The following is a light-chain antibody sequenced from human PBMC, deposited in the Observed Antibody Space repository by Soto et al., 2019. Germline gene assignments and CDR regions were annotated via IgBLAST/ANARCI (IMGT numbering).Light chain of an antibody. CDR1: QSISGN. V-gene: IGKV3-15*01. J-gene: IGKJ3*01. CDR2: AAS. Sequence: EIVMTQSPAILSVSPGESATLSCRASQSISGNLAWYQQKPGQAPKLLISAASVRATGIPARFSGSGSGTEFTLTISSLQSDDFAVYSCQQYHHWPVTFGPGTKVDI. CDR3: QQYHHWPVT.